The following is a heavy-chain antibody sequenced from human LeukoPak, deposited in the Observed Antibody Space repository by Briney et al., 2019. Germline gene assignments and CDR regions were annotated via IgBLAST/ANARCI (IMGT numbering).Heavy chain of an antibody. CDR1: GYTFTSYY. J-gene: IGHJ6*02. CDR3: ARVRIAVAGTWGIGYYYYGMDV. V-gene: IGHV1-46*01. D-gene: IGHD6-19*01. CDR2: INPSGGST. Sequence: GASVKVSCKASGYTFTSYYMHWVRQAPGQGLEWMGIINPSGGSTSYAQKFQGRVTMTRDTSISTAYMELSRLRSDDTAVYYCARVRIAVAGTWGIGYYYYGMDVWGQGTTVTVSS.